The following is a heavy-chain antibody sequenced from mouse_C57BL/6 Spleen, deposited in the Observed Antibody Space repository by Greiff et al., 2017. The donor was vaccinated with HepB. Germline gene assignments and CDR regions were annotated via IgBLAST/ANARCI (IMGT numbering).Heavy chain of an antibody. J-gene: IGHJ2*01. CDR1: GYTFTSYW. CDR3: AREGIYDGYYGVFDY. V-gene: IGHV1-55*01. Sequence: VQLQQPGAELVKPGASVKMSCKASGYTFTSYWITWVKQRPGQGLEWIGDIYPGSGSTNYNEQFKSKATLTVDTSSSTAYMQLSSLTSEDSAVYYCAREGIYDGYYGVFDYWGQGTTLTVSS. CDR2: IYPGSGST. D-gene: IGHD2-3*01.